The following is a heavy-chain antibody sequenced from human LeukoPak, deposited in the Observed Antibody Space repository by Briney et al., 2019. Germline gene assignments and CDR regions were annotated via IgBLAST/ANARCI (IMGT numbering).Heavy chain of an antibody. V-gene: IGHV3-11*06. J-gene: IGHJ4*02. D-gene: IGHD3-10*01. CDR2: ISSSSSYI. CDR3: ARDSVRGVIIPFDY. Sequence: GGSLRLSCAASGFTFSDYYMSWIRQAPGKGLEWVSSISSSSSYIYYADSVKGRFTISRDNAKNSLYLQMNSLRAEDTAVYYCARDSVRGVIIPFDYWGQGTLVTVSS. CDR1: GFTFSDYY.